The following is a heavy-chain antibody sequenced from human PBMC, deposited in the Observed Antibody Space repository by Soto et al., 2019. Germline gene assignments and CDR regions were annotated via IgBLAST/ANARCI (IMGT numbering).Heavy chain of an antibody. J-gene: IGHJ6*02. CDR1: GYSFTSYG. CDR2: ISAYSGDT. D-gene: IGHD6-19*01. V-gene: IGHV1-18*01. Sequence: ASVTLSCKASGYSFTSYGISWVRQAPGQGLEWMGWISAYSGDTNYAQKLQGRLTLTTDTSTSTAYMELSRLRSDDTAVYYCARDQAPRIAVAGTYNQKHYYYYGMDVWGQGTTVTVSS. CDR3: ARDQAPRIAVAGTYNQKHYYYYGMDV.